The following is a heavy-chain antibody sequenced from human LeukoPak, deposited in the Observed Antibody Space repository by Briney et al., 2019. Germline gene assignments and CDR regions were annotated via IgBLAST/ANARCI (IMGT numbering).Heavy chain of an antibody. D-gene: IGHD3-22*01. Sequence: SETLSLTCTVSGGSISSYYWSWIRQPPGKGLEWIGYIYYSGSTNYNPSLKSRVTISVDTSKNQFSLKLSSVTAADRAVYYCARDDPYYDSSGSLDYWGQGTLVTVSS. CDR2: IYYSGST. V-gene: IGHV4-59*01. CDR1: GGSISSYY. CDR3: ARDDPYYDSSGSLDY. J-gene: IGHJ4*02.